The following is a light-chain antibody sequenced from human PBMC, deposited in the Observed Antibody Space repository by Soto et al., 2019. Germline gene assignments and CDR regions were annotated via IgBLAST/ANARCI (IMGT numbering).Light chain of an antibody. CDR3: GALDSSLSAGQ. Sequence: QSVLTQPPSVSAAPGQKVIISCSGSSSNIGTNSVSWYQQFPGTAPKLLIHEDNNRPSGIPDRFSGSKSGTSATLGITGLQTGDEADYYCGALDSSLSAGQFGGGTKVTVL. CDR1: SSNIGTNS. V-gene: IGLV1-51*01. CDR2: EDN. J-gene: IGLJ2*01.